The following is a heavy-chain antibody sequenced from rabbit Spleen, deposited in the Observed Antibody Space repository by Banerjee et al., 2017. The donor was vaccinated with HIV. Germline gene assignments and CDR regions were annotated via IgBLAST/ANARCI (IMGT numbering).Heavy chain of an antibody. D-gene: IGHD1-1*01. CDR2: IYAAKGST. J-gene: IGHJ4*01. CDR3: ARGAGASGWSYDL. Sequence: QSLEESGGGLVQPEGSLTLTCKASGIDFTKYYISWVRQAPGKGLEWIGIIYAAKGSTDYASWVNGRFTISSDNAQSTVDLKMTSMTAAYTATYFCARGAGASGWSYDLWGPGTLVTVS. V-gene: IGHV1S43*01. CDR1: GIDFTKYY.